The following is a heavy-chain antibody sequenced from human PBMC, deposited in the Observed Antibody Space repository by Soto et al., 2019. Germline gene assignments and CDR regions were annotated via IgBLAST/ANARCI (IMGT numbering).Heavy chain of an antibody. CDR1: GGSIGSSSYY. CDR3: AAYCSRTYCYDRLDP. D-gene: IGHD2-2*01. Sequence: PSETLSLTCSVSGGSIGSSSYYFGWIRQPPGKGLEWIGSLYYTGTTYYNSSLKSRVTISADKSQNQFSLRLSSVTAADTAVYYCAAYCSRTYCYDRLDPWGQGTLVTVSS. V-gene: IGHV4-39*01. J-gene: IGHJ5*02. CDR2: LYYTGTT.